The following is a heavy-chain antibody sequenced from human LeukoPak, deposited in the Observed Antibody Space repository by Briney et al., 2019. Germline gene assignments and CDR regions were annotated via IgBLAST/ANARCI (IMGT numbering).Heavy chain of an antibody. Sequence: GASVTVSCTASGYTFTGHYMHWVRQAPGQGREGMGWINPKSGVTNYAQTLQGRVTMTRDTSISMVYMELSRLTTDDTAVYFCARALRYDDSSGYYAYWGQGTLVTVSS. CDR2: INPKSGVT. CDR1: GYTFTGHY. CDR3: ARALRYDDSSGYYAY. V-gene: IGHV1-2*02. D-gene: IGHD3-22*01. J-gene: IGHJ4*02.